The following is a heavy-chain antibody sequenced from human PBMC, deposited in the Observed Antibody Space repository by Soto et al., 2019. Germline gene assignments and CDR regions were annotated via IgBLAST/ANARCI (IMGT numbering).Heavy chain of an antibody. Sequence: EVQLLESGGGLVQPGGSLTLSCAASGFTFRDHAMTWVRQAPGQGLEYVSSITNTGGHTFYADSVKGRFTISRDNSKNTLYLQMNSLTAEDTALSYCVKYVLDRGAGSWGQGTLVAVSS. CDR2: ITNTGGHT. J-gene: IGHJ5*02. V-gene: IGHV3-23*01. CDR3: VKYVLDRGAGS. D-gene: IGHD3-10*01. CDR1: GFTFRDHA.